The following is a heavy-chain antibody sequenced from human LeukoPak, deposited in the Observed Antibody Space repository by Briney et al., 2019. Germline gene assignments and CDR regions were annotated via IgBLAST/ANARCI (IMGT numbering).Heavy chain of an antibody. J-gene: IGHJ4*02. V-gene: IGHV5-51*01. CDR3: ARRRGVYSYGYIDY. Sequence: GESLKISFKGSGYRFTSYWIGWVRPMPGKGLEWMGIIYPGDSDTRYSPSFQGQVTISADKSISTAYLQWSSLKASDTAMYYCARRRGVYSYGYIDYWGQGTLVTVSS. D-gene: IGHD5-18*01. CDR1: GYRFTSYW. CDR2: IYPGDSDT.